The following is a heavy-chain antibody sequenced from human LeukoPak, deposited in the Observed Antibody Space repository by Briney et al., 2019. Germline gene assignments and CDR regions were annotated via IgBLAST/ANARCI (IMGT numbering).Heavy chain of an antibody. CDR1: GGSISSSSYY. CDR2: IYYSGST. Sequence: SETLSLTCTVSGGSISSSSYYWGWIRQPPGKGLEWIGSIYYSGSTYYNPSLKSRVTISVDTSKNQFSLKLSSVTAADMAVYYCARESEAKAYGMDVWGQGTTVTVSS. J-gene: IGHJ6*02. CDR3: ARESEAKAYGMDV. V-gene: IGHV4-39*02. D-gene: IGHD1-14*01.